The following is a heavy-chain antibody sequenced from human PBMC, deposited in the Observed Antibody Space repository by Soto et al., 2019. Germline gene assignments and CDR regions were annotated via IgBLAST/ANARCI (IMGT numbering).Heavy chain of an antibody. CDR3: AIYTAMEPTFDY. CDR1: GGSLTSGDSS. D-gene: IGHD5-18*01. CDR2: IYYSGST. Sequence: QVQLQESGPGLVKPSQPLPLPCPAPGGSLTSGDSSWGWIRKPPGKGLEWIGYIYYSGSTYYNPSLKSRVTISVDTSKNQFSLKLNSVTAADTAVYYCAIYTAMEPTFDYWGQGTLVTVSS. V-gene: IGHV4-30-4*01. J-gene: IGHJ4*02.